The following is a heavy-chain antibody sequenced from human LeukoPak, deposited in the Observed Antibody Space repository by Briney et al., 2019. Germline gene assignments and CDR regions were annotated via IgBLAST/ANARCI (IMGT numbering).Heavy chain of an antibody. D-gene: IGHD1-26*01. V-gene: IGHV3-30*18. CDR2: ISYDGSNK. Sequence: QSGGSLRLSCAASGFTFSSYGMHWVRQAPGKGLEWVAVISYDGSNKYYADSVKGRFTISRDNSKNTLYLQMNSLRAEDTAVYYCAKDDGGSYYIYYYYMDVWGKGTTVTISS. J-gene: IGHJ6*03. CDR3: AKDDGGSYYIYYYYMDV. CDR1: GFTFSSYG.